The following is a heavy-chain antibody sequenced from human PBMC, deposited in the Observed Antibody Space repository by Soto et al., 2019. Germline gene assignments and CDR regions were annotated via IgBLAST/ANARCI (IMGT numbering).Heavy chain of an antibody. CDR3: AKAFDYNYGGSGGHNDY. D-gene: IGHD3-9*01. V-gene: IGHV3-23*01. CDR1: GFTFSSYA. Sequence: EVQLLESGGGLVQPGGSLRLSCAASGFTFSSYAMSWVRQAPGKGLEWVSAISGRGESTYYADSVKGRFTISRDNSKNTLDLHVKSLRAEDTAVYCCAKAFDYNYGGSGGHNDYWGQGTLVTVSS. CDR2: ISGRGEST. J-gene: IGHJ4*02.